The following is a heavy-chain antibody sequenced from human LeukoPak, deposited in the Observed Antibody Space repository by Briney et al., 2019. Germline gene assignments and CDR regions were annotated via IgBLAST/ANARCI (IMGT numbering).Heavy chain of an antibody. Sequence: GGSLRLSCAASGFTVSSTYMSWVRQAPGKGLEWVSVIYDGGSTYYADSVKGRFTVSRDNSKNTLFLQMNSLRAEDTAVYYCAKDGGLWVSAHWGDSWGRGTLVTVSS. D-gene: IGHD7-27*01. CDR1: GFTVSSTY. CDR3: AKDGGLWVSAHWGDS. V-gene: IGHV3-53*01. J-gene: IGHJ4*02. CDR2: IYDGGST.